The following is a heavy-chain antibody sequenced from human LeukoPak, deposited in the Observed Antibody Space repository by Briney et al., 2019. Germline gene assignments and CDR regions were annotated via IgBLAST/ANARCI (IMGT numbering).Heavy chain of an antibody. V-gene: IGHV3-7*01. Sequence: GGSLRLSCAASRFSFSSYWMSWVRQALGKGLEWVANMKRDGSEKYYVDSVKGRFTISRDNAKNSLFLQMNSLRAEDTAVYYCARGKDWFDTWGQGTLVTVSS. J-gene: IGHJ5*02. CDR1: RFSFSSYW. CDR3: ARGKDWFDT. CDR2: MKRDGSEK.